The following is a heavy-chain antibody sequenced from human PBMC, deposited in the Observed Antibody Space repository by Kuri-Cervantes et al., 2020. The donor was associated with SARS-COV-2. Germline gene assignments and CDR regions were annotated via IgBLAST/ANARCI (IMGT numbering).Heavy chain of an antibody. V-gene: IGHV4-59*01. CDR3: ASAFSYSGYSGSYNWFDP. J-gene: IGHJ5*02. CDR1: NGSITSYY. Sequence: SETLSLTCTVSNGSITSYYWSWIRQPPGKGLEWVGYISNSRGTNYNPSLKSRVTISRDTSKNQFSLKLSSVTAADTAVYYCASAFSYSGYSGSYNWFDPWGQGTLVTVSS. D-gene: IGHD1-26*01. CDR2: ISNSRGT.